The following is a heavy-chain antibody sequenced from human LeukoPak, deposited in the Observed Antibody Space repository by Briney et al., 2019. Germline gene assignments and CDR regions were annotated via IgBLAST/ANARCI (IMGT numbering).Heavy chain of an antibody. Sequence: ASVKVSCKASGYTFTSYGISWVRQAPGQGLEWMGWISAYNGNTNYAQKLQGRVTMTTDTSTSTAYMELRSLRSDDTAVYYCARDPRYSSSWYEEYFQHWGQGTLVTVSS. V-gene: IGHV1-18*01. D-gene: IGHD6-13*01. CDR2: ISAYNGNT. J-gene: IGHJ1*01. CDR3: ARDPRYSSSWYEEYFQH. CDR1: GYTFTSYG.